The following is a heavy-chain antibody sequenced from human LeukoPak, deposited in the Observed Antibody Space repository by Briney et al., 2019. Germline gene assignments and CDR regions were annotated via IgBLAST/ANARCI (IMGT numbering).Heavy chain of an antibody. D-gene: IGHD2-15*01. CDR1: GYTFTSYS. J-gene: IGHJ4*02. CDR2: ISAYNGNT. Sequence: ASVKVSFKASGYTFTSYSISWVRQAPGQGLAWMGWISAYNGNTIYAQKVKGRVTMTTDTSTSTAYMELRSLKSDDTAVYYCARASYCSGGSCYSDYWGQGTLVTASS. V-gene: IGHV1-18*01. CDR3: ARASYCSGGSCYSDY.